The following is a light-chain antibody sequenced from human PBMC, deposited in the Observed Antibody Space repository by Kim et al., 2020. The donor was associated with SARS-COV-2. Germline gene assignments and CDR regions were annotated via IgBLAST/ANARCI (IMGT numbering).Light chain of an antibody. CDR2: QDT. J-gene: IGLJ2*01. Sequence: SYELTQPPSVSVSPGQTATISCSGHELGDKYACWYQQRSGQSPVLVIYQDTKRPSGIPERFSGSNSGNTATLTISGTQAMDEADYYCQAWDSSVIFGGGT. CDR1: ELGDKY. CDR3: QAWDSSVI. V-gene: IGLV3-1*01.